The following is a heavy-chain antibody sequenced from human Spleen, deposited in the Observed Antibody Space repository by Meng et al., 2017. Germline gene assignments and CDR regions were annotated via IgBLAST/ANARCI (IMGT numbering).Heavy chain of an antibody. CDR1: GDSVSSNSAA. V-gene: IGHV6-1*01. CDR2: TYYRSKWYN. J-gene: IGHJ3*02. CDR3: AREPYDYVWGSYRAQNAFDI. D-gene: IGHD3-16*01. Sequence: QTRSLTGAISGDSVSSNSAAWNWIRQSPSRGLEWLGRTYYRSKWYNDYAVSVKSRITINPDTSKNQFSLQLNSVTPEDTAVYYCAREPYDYVWGSYRAQNAFDIWGQGTMVTFSS.